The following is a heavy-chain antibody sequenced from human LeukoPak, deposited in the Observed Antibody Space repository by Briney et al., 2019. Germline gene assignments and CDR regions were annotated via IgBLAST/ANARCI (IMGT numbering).Heavy chain of an antibody. CDR3: ASLPGGFYGMDV. Sequence: SETLSLTCTVSGGSFSCSSYYWGWIRQPPGKGLEWIGSIYYSGSTYYNPSLKSRVTISVDTSKSQFSLKLSSVTAADTAVYYCASLPGGFYGMDVWGQGTTVTVSS. D-gene: IGHD6-25*01. J-gene: IGHJ6*02. V-gene: IGHV4-39*01. CDR2: IYYSGST. CDR1: GGSFSCSSYY.